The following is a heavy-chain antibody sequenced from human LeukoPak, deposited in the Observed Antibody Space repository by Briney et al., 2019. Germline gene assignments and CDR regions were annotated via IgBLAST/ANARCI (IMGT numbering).Heavy chain of an antibody. CDR2: IYSGGST. D-gene: IGHD3-10*01. Sequence: GGSLRLSCAASGFTVSSNYMSWVRQAPGKGLEWVSVIYSGGSTYYADSVKGRFTISRDNSKNTLYLQMNSLRAEDTAVYYCASCYYGSGELFHAFDIWGQGTMVTVSS. CDR3: ASCYYGSGELFHAFDI. J-gene: IGHJ3*02. CDR1: GFTVSSNY. V-gene: IGHV3-66*01.